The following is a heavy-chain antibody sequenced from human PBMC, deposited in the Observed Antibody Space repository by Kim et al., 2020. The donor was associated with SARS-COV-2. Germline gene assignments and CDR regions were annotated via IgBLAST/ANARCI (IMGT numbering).Heavy chain of an antibody. D-gene: IGHD6-13*01. V-gene: IGHV4-39*01. Sequence: SLRMRVTISVDTSKNQFSLKLSSVTAADTAVYYCASYGYSSSYYYYYMDVWGKGTTVTVSS. CDR3: ASYGYSSSYYYYYMDV. J-gene: IGHJ6*03.